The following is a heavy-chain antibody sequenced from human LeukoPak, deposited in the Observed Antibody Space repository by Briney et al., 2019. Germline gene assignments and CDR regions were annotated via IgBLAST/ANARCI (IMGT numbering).Heavy chain of an antibody. CDR2: INTDGGFT. J-gene: IGHJ4*02. V-gene: IGHV3-74*01. CDR1: GFIFSDYC. Sequence: PGGSLRLSCEASGFIFSDYCMHWVRQAPGKGLVWVSRINTDGGFTRYADSVQGRFIISRDTAKNTLFLQMNSLRAEDTAVYYCAREAKVGGALQYWGEGILVTVSS. D-gene: IGHD1-26*01. CDR3: AREAKVGGALQY.